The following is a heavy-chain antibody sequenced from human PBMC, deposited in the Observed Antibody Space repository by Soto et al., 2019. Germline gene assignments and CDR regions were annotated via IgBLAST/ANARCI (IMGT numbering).Heavy chain of an antibody. V-gene: IGHV4-30-2*01. CDR1: GGSITSGGYS. J-gene: IGHJ5*02. CDR2: IYHSGST. D-gene: IGHD3-22*01. CDR3: ARGYDSSWNWFDP. Sequence: QLQLQESGSGLVKPSQTLSLTCTVSGGSITSGGYSWSWIRQPPGKGLEWIGYIYHSGSTFYNPSLKSRVTISVDRSKNQFSLKLTSVTAADTAIYFCARGYDSSWNWFDPWGQGTLVTVSS.